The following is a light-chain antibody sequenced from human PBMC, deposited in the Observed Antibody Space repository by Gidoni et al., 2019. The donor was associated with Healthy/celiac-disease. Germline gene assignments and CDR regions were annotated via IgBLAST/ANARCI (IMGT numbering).Light chain of an antibody. V-gene: IGLV2-14*01. J-gene: IGLJ1*01. CDR2: EVS. CDR3: SSYTSSSTPYV. Sequence: QSALTQPASVSASPGQSITISCTGTSSDVGGHNYVSWYQQHPGKAPKLMIYEVSNRPSGVSNRFSGSKSGNTASLTISGLQSEDEADYYCSSYTSSSTPYVFGTGTKVTVL. CDR1: SSDVGGHNY.